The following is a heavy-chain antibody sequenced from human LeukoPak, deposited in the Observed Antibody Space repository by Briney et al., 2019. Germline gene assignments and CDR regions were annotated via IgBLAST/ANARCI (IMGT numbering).Heavy chain of an antibody. CDR3: AREKQQLEDYFDY. J-gene: IGHJ4*02. Sequence: GGSLRLSCAASGFTLSSYWMSWVRQAPGKGLEWVANIKQDGSEKYYVDSVKGRFTISRDNAKNSLYLQMNSLRAEDTAVYYCAREKQQLEDYFDYWGQGTLVTVSS. CDR1: GFTLSSYW. CDR2: IKQDGSEK. V-gene: IGHV3-7*01. D-gene: IGHD6-13*01.